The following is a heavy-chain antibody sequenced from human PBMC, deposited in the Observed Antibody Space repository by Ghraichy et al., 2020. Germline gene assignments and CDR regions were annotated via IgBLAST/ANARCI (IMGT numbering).Heavy chain of an antibody. J-gene: IGHJ3*01. CDR2: VTQSGVT. Sequence: SETLSLTCTVYGDSLSGYYWTWLRQPPGKGLEWIGEVTQSGVTNYNPSFRSRVTISVDTSRDHFSLSLSSVTAADTAVYYCSRMEVGRGYLAAYDLWGQGTMVIVSA. D-gene: IGHD2-15*01. CDR1: GDSLSGYY. V-gene: IGHV4-34*01. CDR3: SRMEVGRGYLAAYDL.